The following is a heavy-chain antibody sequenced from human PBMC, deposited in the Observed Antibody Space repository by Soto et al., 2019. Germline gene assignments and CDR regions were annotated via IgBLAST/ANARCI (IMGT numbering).Heavy chain of an antibody. CDR1: GFTFSAHY. CDR3: ARDRGAVVGQYFDY. V-gene: IGHV3-11*01. Sequence: QVQLVESGGGLVKPGGSLRLSCAASGFTFSAHYMSWIRQAPGKGLEWISYISSSGDTGNYADSVKGRFTVSRDNAKNSLYLQINSLRAEDTAVYYCARDRGAVVGQYFDYWGQGTLVTVSS. D-gene: IGHD6-19*01. CDR2: ISSSGDTG. J-gene: IGHJ4*02.